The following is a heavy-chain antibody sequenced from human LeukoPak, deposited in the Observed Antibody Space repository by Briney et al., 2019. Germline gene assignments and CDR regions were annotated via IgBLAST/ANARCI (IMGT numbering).Heavy chain of an antibody. CDR1: GYTFTGYY. Sequence: ASVKVSCKASGYTFTGYYMHWVRQAPGQGLEWMGWINPNSGGTNYAQKFQGRVTMTRDTSISTAYMELSRLRSDDTAVYYCARWRPDKSLVPAAMGYYYYGMDVWGQGTTVTVSS. D-gene: IGHD2-2*01. CDR2: INPNSGGT. CDR3: ARWRPDKSLVPAAMGYYYYGMDV. V-gene: IGHV1-2*02. J-gene: IGHJ6*02.